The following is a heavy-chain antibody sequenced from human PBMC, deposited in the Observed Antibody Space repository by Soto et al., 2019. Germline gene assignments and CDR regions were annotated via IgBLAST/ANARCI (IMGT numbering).Heavy chain of an antibody. CDR1: GFTFSSYW. D-gene: IGHD3-10*01. V-gene: IGHV3-7*01. CDR3: AREGKQEVRGVIIRTINYYGMDV. CDR2: MKQDGSEK. Sequence: GSLRLSCAASGFTFSSYWMSWVRQAPVNGLEWVASMKQDGSEKCYVDSVKGRFTISRDNAKNSLYLQMNSLRAEDTAVYYCAREGKQEVRGVIIRTINYYGMDVWGQGTTVTVSS. J-gene: IGHJ6*02.